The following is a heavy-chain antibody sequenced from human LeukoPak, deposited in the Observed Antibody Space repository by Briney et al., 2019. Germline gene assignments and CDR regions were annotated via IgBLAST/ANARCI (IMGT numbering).Heavy chain of an antibody. CDR1: GGSISSGGYS. CDR2: IYYSDT. V-gene: IGHV4-30-4*07. J-gene: IGHJ4*02. D-gene: IGHD5-12*01. Sequence: SETLSLTCTVSGGSISSGGYSWSWIRQPPGKGLEWIGYIYYSDTYYNPSLKSRVTISADTSKNQFSLRLNSVTAADTAVYYCASHSGGYAYWGQGTLVTVSS. CDR3: ASHSGGYAY.